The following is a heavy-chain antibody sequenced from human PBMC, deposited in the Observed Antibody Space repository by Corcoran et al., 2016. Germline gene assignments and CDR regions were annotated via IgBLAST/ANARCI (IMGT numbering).Heavy chain of an antibody. CDR2: IYYSGST. J-gene: IGHJ5*02. D-gene: IGHD3-3*01. CDR3: ARFYDFWSGYYLPGWFDP. V-gene: IGHV4-61*01. Sequence: QVQLQESGPGLVKPSETLSLTCTVSGGSVSSGSYYWSWIRQPPGKGLEWIGYIYYSGSTNYNPSLKSRVTISVDTSKNQFSLKLSSVTAADTAVYYCARFYDFWSGYYLPGWFDPWGQGTLVTVSS. CDR1: GGSVSSGSYY.